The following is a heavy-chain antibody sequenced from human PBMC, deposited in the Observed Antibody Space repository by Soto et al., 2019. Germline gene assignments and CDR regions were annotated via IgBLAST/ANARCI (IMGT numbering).Heavy chain of an antibody. CDR3: ARGWRYDFWSGRSIYYYGMDV. J-gene: IGHJ6*02. D-gene: IGHD3-3*01. Sequence: PSETLSLTCAVYGGSFSGYYWSWIRQPPGKGLEWIGEINHSGSTNYNPSLKSRVTISVDTSKNQFSLKLSSVTAADTAVYYCARGWRYDFWSGRSIYYYGMDVWGQGTTVPVSS. CDR1: GGSFSGYY. CDR2: INHSGST. V-gene: IGHV4-34*01.